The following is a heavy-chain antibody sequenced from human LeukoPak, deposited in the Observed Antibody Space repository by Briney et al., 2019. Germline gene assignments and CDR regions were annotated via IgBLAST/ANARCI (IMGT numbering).Heavy chain of an antibody. V-gene: IGHV3-15*01. Sequence: GGSLRLSCAASGFTFSNAWMTWVRQAPGKGLEWVGRIKSKNDGGTTDYAAPVKGRFTISKDDSENTLYLQMNSLKTEDTAAYYCATDQTYCSTTSCYRYYFDYWGQGTLVTVSS. J-gene: IGHJ4*02. D-gene: IGHD2-2*01. CDR3: ATDQTYCSTTSCYRYYFDY. CDR1: GFTFSNAW. CDR2: IKSKNDGGTT.